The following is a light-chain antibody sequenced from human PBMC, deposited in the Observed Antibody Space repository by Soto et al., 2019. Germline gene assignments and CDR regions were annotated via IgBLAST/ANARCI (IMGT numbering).Light chain of an antibody. Sequence: QSALTQPASVSGSPGQSITISCTGTSGDIGSYNRVSWYQQHPGKAPKLIIYEVDNRPSGISDRFSGSKSGRTASLTISGLQSEDEGEYFCSSYSTTITWVFGGGTKLTVL. CDR1: SGDIGSYNR. J-gene: IGLJ3*02. CDR3: SSYSTTITWV. V-gene: IGLV2-14*01. CDR2: EVD.